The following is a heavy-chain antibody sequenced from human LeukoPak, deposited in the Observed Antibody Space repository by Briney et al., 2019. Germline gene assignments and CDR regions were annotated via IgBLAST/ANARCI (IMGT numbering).Heavy chain of an antibody. V-gene: IGHV1-8*01. CDR3: ARDTMVRNWFDP. D-gene: IGHD3-10*01. J-gene: IGHJ5*02. Sequence: ASVTVSFTSSGYTFTIYDINWVRQATGQGLEWMGWMNTNSGNTGYAQKFQGRVTMTRNTSITTAYMQLSSLRSEDTAVYYCARDTMVRNWFDPWGQGTLVSVSS. CDR2: MNTNSGNT. CDR1: GYTFTIYD.